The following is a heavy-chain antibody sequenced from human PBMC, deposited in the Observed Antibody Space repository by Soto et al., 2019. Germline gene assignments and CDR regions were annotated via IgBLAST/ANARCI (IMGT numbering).Heavy chain of an antibody. CDR3: TRYTSTSRYSYFGMDV. Sequence: GGSLRLSCTGSGFTFGDYAMSWSRQAPGKGLEWVGVIRSKAYGGTTESAASVKGRFTISRDDSRSIAYLQMNSLQSEDTGVYYCTRYTSTSRYSYFGMDVWGHGTTVTVSS. CDR2: IRSKAYGGTT. J-gene: IGHJ6*02. CDR1: GFTFGDYA. D-gene: IGHD2-2*01. V-gene: IGHV3-49*03.